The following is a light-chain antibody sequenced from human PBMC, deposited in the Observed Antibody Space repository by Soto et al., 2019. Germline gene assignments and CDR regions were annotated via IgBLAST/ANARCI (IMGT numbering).Light chain of an antibody. Sequence: DIQMTQSPSILSASVGDRVTITCRASQSISSWLAWYQQKPGKAPNLLIYKASHLENGVPSRFSGSGSGTDFTLTISSLQPEDVATYYCQKSETFGQGTKVDIK. CDR1: QSISSW. CDR2: KAS. CDR3: QKSET. J-gene: IGKJ1*01. V-gene: IGKV1-5*03.